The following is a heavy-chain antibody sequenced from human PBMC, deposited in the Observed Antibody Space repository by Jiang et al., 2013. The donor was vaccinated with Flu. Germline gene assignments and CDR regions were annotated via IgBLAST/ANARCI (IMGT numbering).Heavy chain of an antibody. CDR1: GYTFTSYY. J-gene: IGHJ4*02. D-gene: IGHD3-22*01. V-gene: IGHV1-46*01. Sequence: GYTFTSYYMHWVRQAPGQGLEWMGIINPSGGSTSYAQKFQGRVTMTRDTSTSTVYMELSSLRSEDTAVYYCAREWGYYYDSSGYYAFDYWGQGTLVTVSS. CDR2: INPSGGST. CDR3: AREWGYYYDSSGYYAFDY.